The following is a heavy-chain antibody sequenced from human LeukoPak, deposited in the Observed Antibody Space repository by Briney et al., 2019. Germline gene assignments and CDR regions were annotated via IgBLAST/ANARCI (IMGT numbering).Heavy chain of an antibody. CDR2: ISSSSSYI. CDR3: AGGQTHCSGGSCYFDY. D-gene: IGHD2-15*01. J-gene: IGHJ4*02. Sequence: GGSLRLSCAASGFTFSSYSMNWVRQAPGKGLEWVSSISSSSSYIYYADSVKGRFTISRDNAKNSLYLQMNSLRAEDTAVYYCAGGQTHCSGGSCYFDYWGQGTLVTVSS. V-gene: IGHV3-21*01. CDR1: GFTFSSYS.